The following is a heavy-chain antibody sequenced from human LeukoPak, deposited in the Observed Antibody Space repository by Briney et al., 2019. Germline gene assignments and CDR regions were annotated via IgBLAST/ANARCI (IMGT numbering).Heavy chain of an antibody. CDR1: GGTFNNYA. V-gene: IGHV1-69*01. J-gene: IGHJ5*02. D-gene: IGHD3-10*01. CDR3: ALGSRGVMTDWFDP. CDR2: IIPMFGTA. Sequence: SVKISCKASGGTFNNYAISWVRQAPGQGLEWMGGIIPMFGTANYAQKYQGRVTITADESTSTAHIELSSLRSEDTAMYYCALGSRGVMTDWFDPWGQGTLVTVSS.